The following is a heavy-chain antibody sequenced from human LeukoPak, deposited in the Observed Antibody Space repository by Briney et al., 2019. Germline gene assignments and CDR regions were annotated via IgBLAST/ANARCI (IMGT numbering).Heavy chain of an antibody. CDR1: GFTFSSYG. CDR3: ARGAAAGTVFDY. Sequence: PGGSLRLSCAASGFTFSSYGMHWVRQAPGKGLEWVAVISYDGSNKYYADSVKGRFTISRDNSKNTLYLQMNSLRAEDTAVYYCARGAAAGTVFDYWGQGTLVTVSS. CDR2: ISYDGSNK. D-gene: IGHD6-13*01. J-gene: IGHJ4*02. V-gene: IGHV3-30*03.